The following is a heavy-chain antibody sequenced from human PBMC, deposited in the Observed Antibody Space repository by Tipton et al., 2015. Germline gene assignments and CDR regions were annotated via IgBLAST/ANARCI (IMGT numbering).Heavy chain of an antibody. CDR1: GFTFSSYN. D-gene: IGHD2-15*01. Sequence: SLRLSCAASGFTFSSYNMNWVRQTPGKGLEWVSSISGGSTTKFYTDSLKGRFSISRDNAKNSLYLQMNSLRGDDTAVYYCARGEDVSDAFDIWGQGTMVIVSS. V-gene: IGHV3-21*01. CDR3: ARGEDVSDAFDI. J-gene: IGHJ3*02. CDR2: ISGGSTTK.